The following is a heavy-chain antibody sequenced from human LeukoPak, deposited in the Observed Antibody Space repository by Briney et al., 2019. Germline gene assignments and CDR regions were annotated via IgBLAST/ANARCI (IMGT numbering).Heavy chain of an antibody. Sequence: ASVKVSCKASGYTFTSYDINWVRQATGQGLEWMGWMNPNSGNTGYAQKFQGRVTITRNTSISTAYMELSSLRSEDTAVYYCASLRDNSSGWYDYYYYYGMDVWGQGTTVTVSS. V-gene: IGHV1-8*03. CDR3: ASLRDNSSGWYDYYYYYGMDV. CDR2: MNPNSGNT. CDR1: GYTFTSYD. J-gene: IGHJ6*02. D-gene: IGHD6-19*01.